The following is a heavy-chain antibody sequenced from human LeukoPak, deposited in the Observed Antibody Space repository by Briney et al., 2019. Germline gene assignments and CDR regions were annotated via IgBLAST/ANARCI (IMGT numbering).Heavy chain of an antibody. Sequence: GGSLRLSCAASGFTFSSYWMSWVRQAPGKGLEWVANIKQDGSEKYYVDSVKGRFTISRDNAKNSLYLQMNSLRAEDTAVYYCAKPDYYDSTGYYFVANPYFDYWGQGTLVTVSS. J-gene: IGHJ4*02. D-gene: IGHD3-22*01. CDR3: AKPDYYDSTGYYFVANPYFDY. CDR1: GFTFSSYW. V-gene: IGHV3-7*01. CDR2: IKQDGSEK.